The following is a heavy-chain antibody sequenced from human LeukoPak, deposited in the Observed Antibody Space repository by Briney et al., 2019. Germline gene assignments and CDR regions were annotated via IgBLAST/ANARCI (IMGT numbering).Heavy chain of an antibody. Sequence: GGSLRLSCAASGFTFSSYGMHWVRQAPGKGLEWVAVIWYDGSNKYYADSVKGRFTISRDNSKNTLYLQMNSLRAEDTAVYYCARKSSSWYWFDPWGQGTLVTVSS. J-gene: IGHJ5*02. CDR2: IWYDGSNK. CDR1: GFTFSSYG. V-gene: IGHV3-33*01. CDR3: ARKSSSWYWFDP. D-gene: IGHD6-13*01.